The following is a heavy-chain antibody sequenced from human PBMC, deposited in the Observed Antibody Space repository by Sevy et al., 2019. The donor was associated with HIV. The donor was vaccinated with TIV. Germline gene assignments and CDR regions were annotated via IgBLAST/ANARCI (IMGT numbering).Heavy chain of an antibody. CDR1: GGSFSGYY. CDR2: INHSGST. V-gene: IGHV4-34*01. Sequence: SETLSLTCAVYGGSFSGYYWSWIRQPPGKGLEWIGEINHSGSTNYNPSLKSRVTISVDTSKNQFSLKLSSVTAADTAVYYCARAGLLLIYYYYGMDAWGQGTTVTVSS. J-gene: IGHJ6*02. D-gene: IGHD2-15*01. CDR3: ARAGLLLIYYYYGMDA.